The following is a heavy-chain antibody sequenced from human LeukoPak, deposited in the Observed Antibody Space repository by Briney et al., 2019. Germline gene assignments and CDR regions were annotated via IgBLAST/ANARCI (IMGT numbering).Heavy chain of an antibody. Sequence: ASETLSGTCAVCGGSFSGDYGRWFRQPAGKGLKWIGEINHSGSTNYNPSLKSRVTISVDTSKNQFSLKLSSVTAADTAVYYCARMGYYYDSSGSWGQGTLVTVSS. V-gene: IGHV4-34*01. CDR2: INHSGST. CDR3: ARMGYYYDSSGS. J-gene: IGHJ5*02. CDR1: GGSFSGDY. D-gene: IGHD3-22*01.